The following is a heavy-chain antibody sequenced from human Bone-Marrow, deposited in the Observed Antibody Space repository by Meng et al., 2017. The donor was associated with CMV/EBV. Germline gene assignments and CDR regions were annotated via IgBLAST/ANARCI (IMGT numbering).Heavy chain of an antibody. CDR2: INSDGSST. CDR3: ARNEYSSPYGMDV. Sequence: GASLKISCAASGFTFSSYWMHWVRQAPGKGLVWVSRINSDGSSTSYADSVKGRFTISRDNAKNTLYLQMNSLRAEDTAVYYCARNEYSSPYGMDVWGQGTTVTVSS. D-gene: IGHD6-6*01. V-gene: IGHV3-74*01. CDR1: GFTFSSYW. J-gene: IGHJ6*02.